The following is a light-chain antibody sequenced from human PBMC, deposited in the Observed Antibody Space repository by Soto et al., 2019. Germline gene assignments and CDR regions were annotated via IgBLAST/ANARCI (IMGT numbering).Light chain of an antibody. J-gene: IGKJ5*01. CDR1: QDISDS. V-gene: IGKV1-12*01. CDR2: AAS. Sequence: DIQMTQSPSSVSASVGDRVTITCRASQDISDSLAWYQQKPGTAPKLLIYAASTLQSGVPSRFSGSGSGTDFTLANSSLQPEDFATYYCQQTTDFPITFGQGTRLVI. CDR3: QQTTDFPIT.